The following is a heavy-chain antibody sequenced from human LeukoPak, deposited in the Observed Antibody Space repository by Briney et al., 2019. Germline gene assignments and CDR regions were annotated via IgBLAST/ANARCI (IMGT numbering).Heavy chain of an antibody. CDR3: ARHSSGTPNIPFDY. D-gene: IGHD2-15*01. J-gene: IGHJ4*02. CDR1: GGSISRSSYY. CDR2: MYDSGSI. Sequence: SETLSLTCTVSGGSISRSSYYWGWIRQPPGKGLEWIGSMYDSGSIYYNPSLKSRVTMSVDMSKNQFSLKLSSVTAADTAVYYCARHSSGTPNIPFDYWGQGTLVTVSS. V-gene: IGHV4-39*01.